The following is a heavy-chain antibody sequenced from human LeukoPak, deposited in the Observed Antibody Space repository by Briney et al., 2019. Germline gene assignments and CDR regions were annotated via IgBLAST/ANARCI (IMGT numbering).Heavy chain of an antibody. J-gene: IGHJ4*02. Sequence: SDTLSLTCAVSGYSISSSNWWGWIRQPPGKGLEWIGYIYYSGSTNYNPSLKSRVTMSVDTSKNQFSLKLSSVTALDTAVYYCARGLPYYDILTGSDWNPPRWWGQGTLVTVSS. V-gene: IGHV4-28*06. D-gene: IGHD3-9*01. CDR3: ARGLPYYDILTGSDWNPPRW. CDR1: GYSISSSNW. CDR2: IYYSGST.